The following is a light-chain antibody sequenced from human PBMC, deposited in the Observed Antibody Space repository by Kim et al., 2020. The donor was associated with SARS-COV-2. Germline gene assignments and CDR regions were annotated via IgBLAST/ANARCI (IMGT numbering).Light chain of an antibody. Sequence: EIVLTQSPGTLSLSPGERATLSCRASQYVSNYLAWYQQRPGQAPRLLIYDVSNRATAIPARFSGSGSGTDFTLTISSLEPEDFAVYYCQHRRSFGQGTKVDIK. V-gene: IGKV3-11*01. CDR1: QYVSNY. J-gene: IGKJ1*01. CDR3: QHRRS. CDR2: DVS.